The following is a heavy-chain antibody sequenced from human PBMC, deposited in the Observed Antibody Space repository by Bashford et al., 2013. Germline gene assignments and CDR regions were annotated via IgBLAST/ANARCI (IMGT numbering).Heavy chain of an antibody. CDR3: TTQEKFGDYSFDY. J-gene: IGHJ4*02. CDR2: INPKNGAT. CDR1: GYAFSDHY. D-gene: IGHD3-16*01. Sequence: ASVKVSCKASGYAFSDHYMHWVRQAPGQGPEWMGWINPKNGATKYARAFQGRVTLTTDTSISMGYMELNSLRFDDTAVYFCTTQEKFGDYSFDYWGQGTLVTVSS. V-gene: IGHV1-2*02.